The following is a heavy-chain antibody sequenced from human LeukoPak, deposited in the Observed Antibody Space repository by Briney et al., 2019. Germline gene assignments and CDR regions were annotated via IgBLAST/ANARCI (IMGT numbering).Heavy chain of an antibody. J-gene: IGHJ5*02. D-gene: IGHD6-13*01. CDR2: ISGSGGST. CDR3: AKEPGSSSWYQNWFDP. CDR1: GFTFSSYA. V-gene: IGHV3-23*01. Sequence: PGGSLRLSCAASGFTFSSYAMSWVRQAPGKGLEWVSAISGSGGSTYYADSVKGRFTISRDNSKNTLYLQMNSLRAEDTAVYYCAKEPGSSSWYQNWFDPWGQGTLVTVSS.